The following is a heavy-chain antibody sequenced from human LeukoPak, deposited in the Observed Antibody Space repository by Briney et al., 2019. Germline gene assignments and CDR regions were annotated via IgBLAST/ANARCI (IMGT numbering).Heavy chain of an antibody. J-gene: IGHJ4*02. CDR2: ILYSGDT. V-gene: IGHV4-39*07. Sequence: SETLSLTCTVSGGSISKNTYYWGWIRQPPGKGLGWIGSILYSGDTYYSPSLKSRVTISVDTSKNQFSLKLTSMTAADTAVYYCASDDDGSYFDYWGQGTLVTVSS. CDR1: GGSISKNTYY. D-gene: IGHD1-26*01. CDR3: ASDDDGSYFDY.